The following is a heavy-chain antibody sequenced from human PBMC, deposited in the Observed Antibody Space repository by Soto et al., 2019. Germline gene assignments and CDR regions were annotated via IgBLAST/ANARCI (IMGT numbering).Heavy chain of an antibody. J-gene: IGHJ4*01. Sequence: PSETLSLTCSVSGYSISSGYYWGWVRQAPGKGLEWLGSVYHNGIMFHNPSFQSRVTISVDTSKNQFSLNLRSVTAADTAVYYCAALWFGELAFNYWGHGILVTVS. CDR2: VYHNGIM. CDR1: GYSISSGYY. V-gene: IGHV4-38-2*02. CDR3: AALWFGELAFNY. D-gene: IGHD3-10*01.